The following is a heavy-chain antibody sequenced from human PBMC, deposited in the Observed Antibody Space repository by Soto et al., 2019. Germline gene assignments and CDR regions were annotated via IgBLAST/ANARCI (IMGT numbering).Heavy chain of an antibody. CDR3: ARRTCTVTTQIYNWFDP. D-gene: IGHD4-4*01. V-gene: IGHV4-39*01. CDR1: GGSISSSSYY. Sequence: PSETLSLTCTVSGGSISSSSYYWGWIRQPPGKGLEWIGSLYYSGSTYYNPSLKSRLTISVHTSKNQLSLMLSSLTAAKTAVYYCARRTCTVTTQIYNWFDPWGQGTLVTVPS. CDR2: LYYSGST. J-gene: IGHJ5*02.